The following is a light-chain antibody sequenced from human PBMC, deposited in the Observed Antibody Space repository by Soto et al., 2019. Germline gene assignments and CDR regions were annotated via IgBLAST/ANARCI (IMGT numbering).Light chain of an antibody. CDR1: QSVSSSY. CDR2: GAS. Sequence: EIVLTQSPGTLSLSPGERATLSCRASQSVSSSYLAWYQQKPGQAPRLLIYGASSRATGIPDRFSGSGSGTAFTLTISRLEPEDFAVYYWQQYGSLYTFGQGTKVEIK. J-gene: IGKJ2*01. V-gene: IGKV3-20*01. CDR3: QQYGSLYT.